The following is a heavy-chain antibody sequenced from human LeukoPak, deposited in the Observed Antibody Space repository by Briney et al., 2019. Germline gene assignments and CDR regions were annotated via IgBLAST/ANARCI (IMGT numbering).Heavy chain of an antibody. D-gene: IGHD6-13*01. CDR1: GGTFSSYA. Sequence: ASVKVSCKASGGTFSSYAISWVRQAPGQGLEWMGGIIPNCGTANYAQKLQGRVTITTDESTSTAYMELSSLRSEDTAVYYCARVDGEQQLVFDYWGQGTLVTVSS. CDR3: ARVDGEQQLVFDY. CDR2: IIPNCGTA. V-gene: IGHV1-69*05. J-gene: IGHJ4*02.